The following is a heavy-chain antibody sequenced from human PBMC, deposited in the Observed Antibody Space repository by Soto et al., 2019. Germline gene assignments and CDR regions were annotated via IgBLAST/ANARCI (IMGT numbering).Heavy chain of an antibody. V-gene: IGHV3-48*02. J-gene: IGHJ4*02. Sequence: GGSLRLSCAASGFTFSGYSVDWVRQAPGKGLEWVSYISSGSKTIYYADSVKGRFTVSRDNARNSQYLQMNSLRDEDTAAYYCAREDILGARSFDYWGQGTLVTVSS. CDR1: GFTFSGYS. D-gene: IGHD1-26*01. CDR3: AREDILGARSFDY. CDR2: ISSGSKTI.